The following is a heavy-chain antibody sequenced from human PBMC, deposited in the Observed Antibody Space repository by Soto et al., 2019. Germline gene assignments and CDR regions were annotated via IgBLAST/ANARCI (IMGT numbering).Heavy chain of an antibody. Sequence: QVQLQESGPGLVKPSETLSLTCTVSGGSINSYYWSWIRQSQGKGLEWIAYIYYNGNTNYNPSLMSRVTLSVDTSKHQFSLSLTAVTAADTAMYYCARHDPGGYVRHWGQGTLVTVSS. D-gene: IGHD3-16*01. V-gene: IGHV4-59*08. J-gene: IGHJ1*01. CDR2: IYYNGNT. CDR1: GGSINSYY. CDR3: ARHDPGGYVRH.